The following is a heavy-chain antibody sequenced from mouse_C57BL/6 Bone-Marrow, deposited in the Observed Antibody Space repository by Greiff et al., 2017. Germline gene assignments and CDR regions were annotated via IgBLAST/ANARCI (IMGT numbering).Heavy chain of an antibody. Sequence: EVKLLESGPELVKPGASVKISCKASGYSFTDYNMNWVKQSNGKSLEWIGVINPNYGTTSYNQKFKGKATLTVDKSSSTAYMPLNSLTSEDSAVYYCARNIVYYGSSRDYWGQGTTLTVSS. CDR1: GYSFTDYN. CDR2: INPNYGTT. D-gene: IGHD1-1*01. V-gene: IGHV1-39*01. CDR3: ARNIVYYGSSRDY. J-gene: IGHJ2*01.